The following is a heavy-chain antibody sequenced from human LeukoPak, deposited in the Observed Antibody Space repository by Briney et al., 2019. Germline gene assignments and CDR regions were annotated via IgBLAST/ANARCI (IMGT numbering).Heavy chain of an antibody. CDR1: GGSFSGYY. D-gene: IGHD2-2*01. CDR3: ARVGGYCSSTSCYRRNNWNYVPFDY. CDR2: INHSGST. V-gene: IGHV4-34*01. J-gene: IGHJ4*02. Sequence: KPSETLSLTCAAYGGSFSGYYWSWIRQPPGKGLEWIGEINHSGSTNYNPSLKSRVTISVDTSKHQFSLKLSSVTAADTAVYYCARVGGYCSSTSCYRRNNWNYVPFDYWGQGTLVTVSS.